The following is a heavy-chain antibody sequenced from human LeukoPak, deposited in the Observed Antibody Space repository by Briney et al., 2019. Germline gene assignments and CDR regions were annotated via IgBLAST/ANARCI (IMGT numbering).Heavy chain of an antibody. V-gene: IGHV4-4*07. CDR3: ARGGQQLVRGYFQH. Sequence: SETLSLTCTVSSGSISSYSYNWIRQPAGKGLEWIGRILTGGTTNYNPSLKSRVTLSADTSNNQFSLRLNSVTAADTAVYYCARGGQQLVRGYFQHWGQGTLVTVSS. CDR2: ILTGGTT. D-gene: IGHD6-13*01. J-gene: IGHJ1*01. CDR1: SGSISSYS.